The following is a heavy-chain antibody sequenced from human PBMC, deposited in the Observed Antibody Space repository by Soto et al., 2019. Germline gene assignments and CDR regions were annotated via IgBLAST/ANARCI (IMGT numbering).Heavy chain of an antibody. CDR3: AKAGGAAGTVDYFDY. J-gene: IGHJ4*02. CDR1: GFTFNNYA. CDR2: ISGSAGST. V-gene: IGHV3-23*01. D-gene: IGHD6-13*01. Sequence: ESGGGLVQPGGSLRLSCAASGFTFNNYAINWVRQSPGKGLEWVSVISGSAGSTYYADSVKGRFTITRDNSKNTLHLQMSSLRVEDTAVYYCAKAGGAAGTVDYFDYWGQGTLVTVSS.